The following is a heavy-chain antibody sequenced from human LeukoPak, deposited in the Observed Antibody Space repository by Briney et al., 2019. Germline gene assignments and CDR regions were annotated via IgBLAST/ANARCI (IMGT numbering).Heavy chain of an antibody. CDR1: GFTFTRYG. V-gene: IGHV1-18*01. CDR3: PRDPSNTSGWYAWADY. D-gene: IGHD6-19*01. J-gene: IGHJ4*02. Sequence: ASVKVSCKASGFTFTRYGFNWVRQAPGQGLEWMGWISAYNGDTKYAQKFQDRLTMTTDTSTTTAYMELRSLRSDDTAVYYCPRDPSNTSGWYAWADYWGQGTLVTVSS. CDR2: ISAYNGDT.